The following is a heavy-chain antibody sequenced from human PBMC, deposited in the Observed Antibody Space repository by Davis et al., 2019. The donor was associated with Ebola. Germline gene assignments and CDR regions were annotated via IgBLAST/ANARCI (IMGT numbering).Heavy chain of an antibody. Sequence: PSETLSLTCTVSGGSISSSSYYWSWIRQALGKGLEWIGYIHYSGSTNYNPSLKSRVTISVDTSNNQFSLRLTSVTAADTAMYYCARLHQHLFEEFDPWGQGTLVTVSS. J-gene: IGHJ5*02. CDR3: ARLHQHLFEEFDP. CDR1: GGSISSSSYY. D-gene: IGHD2-21*01. CDR2: IHYSGST. V-gene: IGHV4-61*01.